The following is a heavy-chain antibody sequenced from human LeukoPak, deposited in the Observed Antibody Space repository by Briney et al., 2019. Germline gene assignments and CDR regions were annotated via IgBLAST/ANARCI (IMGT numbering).Heavy chain of an antibody. J-gene: IGHJ4*02. CDR1: GYSFTTYS. Sequence: GASVKVSCKASGYSFTTYSIHWVRQAPGQGLEWMGMINPSGGSTTYAQKFQGRVTMTRDTSMSTAYMELSSLRSEDTALYYCARGRIRYDDYSSGWFVFFEFWGQGSLVTVSS. V-gene: IGHV1-46*01. D-gene: IGHD6-19*01. CDR3: ARGRIRYDDYSSGWFVFFEF. CDR2: INPSGGST.